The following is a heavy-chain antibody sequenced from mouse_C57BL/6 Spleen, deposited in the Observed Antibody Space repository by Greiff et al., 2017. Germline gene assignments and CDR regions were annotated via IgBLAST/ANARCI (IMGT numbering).Heavy chain of an antibody. J-gene: IGHJ4*01. V-gene: IGHV1-82*01. CDR3: ARDYYSSSPDYYDIDY. CDR2: IYPGDGDT. D-gene: IGHD1-1*01. CDR1: GYAFSSSW. Sequence: VQLQQSGPELVKPGASVKISCKASGYAFSSSWMNWVKQRPGKGLEWIGRIYPGDGDTNYNGKFKGKATLTADKSSSTAYMQLSSLTSEDSAVYYCARDYYSSSPDYYDIDYWGQGTSVTVSA.